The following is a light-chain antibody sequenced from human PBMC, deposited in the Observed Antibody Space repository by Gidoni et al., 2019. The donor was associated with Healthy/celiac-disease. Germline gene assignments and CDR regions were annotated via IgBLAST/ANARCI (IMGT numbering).Light chain of an antibody. J-gene: IGLJ3*02. Sequence: QSVLTQPPSGAGAPGQRVTISCTGSSSNIGAGYDVHWYQQLPGTAPKLLIYGNSNRPSGVPDRFSGSKSGTSASLAITGLQAEDEADYYSQSYDSSLRGSVFGGGTKLTVL. V-gene: IGLV1-40*01. CDR1: SSNIGAGYD. CDR2: GNS. CDR3: QSYDSSLRGSV.